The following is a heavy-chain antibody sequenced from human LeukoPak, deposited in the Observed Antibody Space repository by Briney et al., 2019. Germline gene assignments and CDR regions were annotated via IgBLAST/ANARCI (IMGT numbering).Heavy chain of an antibody. V-gene: IGHV3-21*01. J-gene: IGHJ6*03. CDR1: GFTFSSYS. D-gene: IGHD4-17*01. CDR2: ISSSSSYI. Sequence: GGSLRLSCAASGFTFSSYSMNWVRQAPGKGLEWVSSISSSSSYIYYADSVKGRFTISRDHAKNSLYLQMNRLRAEDTAVYYCARDYIPTGDYYYYMDVWGKGTTVTVSS. CDR3: ARDYIPTGDYYYYMDV.